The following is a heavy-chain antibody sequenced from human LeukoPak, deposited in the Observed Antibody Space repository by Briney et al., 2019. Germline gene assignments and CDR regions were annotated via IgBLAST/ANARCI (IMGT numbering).Heavy chain of an antibody. Sequence: SETLSLTCAVYGGSFSGYYWSWIRQPPGKGLEWIGEINHSGSTSYNPSLKSRVTISVDASKNQFSLKLSSVTAADTAVYYCATPGYSSGPYYFDYWGQGTLVTVSS. CDR3: ATPGYSSGPYYFDY. CDR2: INHSGST. J-gene: IGHJ4*02. V-gene: IGHV4-34*01. D-gene: IGHD6-19*01. CDR1: GGSFSGYY.